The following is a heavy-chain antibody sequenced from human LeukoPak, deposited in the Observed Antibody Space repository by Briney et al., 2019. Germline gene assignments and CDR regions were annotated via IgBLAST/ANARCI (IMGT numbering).Heavy chain of an antibody. D-gene: IGHD3-10*01. CDR3: ARAIKYYYGSGSSRYGMDV. V-gene: IGHV1-8*01. Sequence: ASVKVSCKASGYTFTSYDINWVRQATGQGLEWMGWMNPNSGNTGYAQKFQGRVTMTRNTSISTAYMELSSLRSEDTAVYYCARAIKYYYGSGSSRYGMDVWGQGTTVTVSS. CDR1: GYTFTSYD. CDR2: MNPNSGNT. J-gene: IGHJ6*02.